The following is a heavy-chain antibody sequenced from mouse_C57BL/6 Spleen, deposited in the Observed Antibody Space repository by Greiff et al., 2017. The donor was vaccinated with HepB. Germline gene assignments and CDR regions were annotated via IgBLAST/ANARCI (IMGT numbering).Heavy chain of an antibody. V-gene: IGHV1-63*01. CDR2: IYPGGGYT. CDR1: GYTFTNYW. J-gene: IGHJ3*01. Sequence: QVQLKQSGAELVRPGTSVKMSCKASGYTFTNYWIGWVKQRPGHGLEWIGDIYPGGGYTNYNEKFKGKATLTADKSSSIAYMQFSSLPSEDSAIYYCARYNYSNGVFACWGQGTLVTVSA. D-gene: IGHD2-5*01. CDR3: ARYNYSNGVFAC.